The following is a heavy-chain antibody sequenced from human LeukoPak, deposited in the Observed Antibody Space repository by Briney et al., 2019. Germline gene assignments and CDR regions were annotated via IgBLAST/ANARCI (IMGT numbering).Heavy chain of an antibody. CDR1: TSR. J-gene: IGHJ5*01. CDR3: ARDLWNFYDDSGYHWDFDS. CDR2: IGTYGGDT. V-gene: IGHV1-18*01. Sequence: ASVKVSCKATSRISWVRQAPGQGLEWMGWIGTYGGDTYYAQKFQGRITVTTDTSTSTVYMELRSLRSDDTAVYYCARDLWNFYDDSGYHWDFDSWGQGTLVNVSS. D-gene: IGHD3-22*01.